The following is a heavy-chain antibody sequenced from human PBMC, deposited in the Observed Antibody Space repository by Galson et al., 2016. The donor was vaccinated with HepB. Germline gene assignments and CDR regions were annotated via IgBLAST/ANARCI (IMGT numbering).Heavy chain of an antibody. CDR1: GGTFSSYT. J-gene: IGHJ3*01. CDR2: IVPIFGTG. D-gene: IGHD2-8*02. Sequence: SVKVSCKASGGTFSSYTISWVRQAPGQGLEWMGGIVPIFGTGNYARKFQGRVTITADESTSTAYMELSSLRSDDTAVYYCATPFPSQGYCSGSRCHEDGFHVWGQGTMVTVSS. CDR3: ATPFPSQGYCSGSRCHEDGFHV. V-gene: IGHV1-69*13.